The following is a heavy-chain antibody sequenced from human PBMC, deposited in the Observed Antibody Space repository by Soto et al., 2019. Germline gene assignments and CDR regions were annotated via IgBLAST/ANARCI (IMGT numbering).Heavy chain of an antibody. CDR3: ARVDRSGWTPNFFDS. V-gene: IGHV4-38-2*01. CDR2: IYHSGST. Sequence: PSETLSLTCGVSGFSISSGYYWGWLRQPPGKGLEWIGTIYHSGSTFYNPSLKSRVTISVDVQEPVLHETELCDRRRHGLYYCARVDRSGWTPNFFDSWGQGALVTVSS. CDR1: GFSISSGYY. D-gene: IGHD6-19*01. J-gene: IGHJ4*02.